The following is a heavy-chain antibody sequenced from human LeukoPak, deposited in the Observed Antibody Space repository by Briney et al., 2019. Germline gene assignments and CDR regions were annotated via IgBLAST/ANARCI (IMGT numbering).Heavy chain of an antibody. D-gene: IGHD3-10*01. CDR2: MNPNSGNT. CDR1: GYTFTSYD. Sequence: KVSCXASGYTFTSYDINWVRQATGQGLEWMGWMNPNSGNTGYAQKFQGRVTMTRNTSISTAYMELSSLRSEDTAVYYCARGRRIWFGEPNWFDPWGQGTLVTVSS. J-gene: IGHJ5*02. V-gene: IGHV1-8*01. CDR3: ARGRRIWFGEPNWFDP.